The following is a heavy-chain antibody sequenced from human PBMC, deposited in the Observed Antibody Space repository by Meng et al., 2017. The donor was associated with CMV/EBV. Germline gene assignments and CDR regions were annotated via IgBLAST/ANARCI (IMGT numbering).Heavy chain of an antibody. V-gene: IGHV3-43*01. CDR1: GFTFDDYT. CDR3: AKDQDIVATGGAFDY. CDR2: ISWDGGST. D-gene: IGHD5-12*01. J-gene: IGHJ4*02. Sequence: GGSLRLSCAASGFTFDDYTMHWVRQAPGKGLEWVSLISWDGGSTYYADSVKGRFTISRDNSKNFLYLQMNSLRTGDTALYYCAKDQDIVATGGAFDYWGQGTLVTVSS.